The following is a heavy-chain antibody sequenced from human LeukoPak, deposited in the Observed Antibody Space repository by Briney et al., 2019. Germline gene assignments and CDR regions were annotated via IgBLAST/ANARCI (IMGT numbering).Heavy chain of an antibody. J-gene: IGHJ4*02. V-gene: IGHV3-23*01. CDR1: GFTFSSYA. Sequence: GGSLRLSCAASGFTFSSYAMSWVRQAPGKGLEWVSAISGSGGSTYYADSVKGRFTISRDNSKNTLYLQMNSLRAEDTAVYYCARAIVGLAHGYYYFDYWGQGTLVTVSS. D-gene: IGHD2-21*01. CDR2: ISGSGGST. CDR3: ARAIVGLAHGYYYFDY.